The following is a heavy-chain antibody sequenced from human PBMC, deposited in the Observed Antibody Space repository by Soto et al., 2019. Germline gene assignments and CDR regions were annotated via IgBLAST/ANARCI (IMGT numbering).Heavy chain of an antibody. CDR1: GFTFSSYA. Sequence: GGSLRLSCAASGFTFSSYAMSWVRQAPGKGLEWVSAISGSGGSTYYADSVKGRFTISRDNSKNTLYLQMNSLRAEDTAVYYCAKVGLGYCSGGSCYNRDYWGQGTLVTVSS. CDR2: ISGSGGST. D-gene: IGHD2-15*01. V-gene: IGHV3-23*01. CDR3: AKVGLGYCSGGSCYNRDY. J-gene: IGHJ4*02.